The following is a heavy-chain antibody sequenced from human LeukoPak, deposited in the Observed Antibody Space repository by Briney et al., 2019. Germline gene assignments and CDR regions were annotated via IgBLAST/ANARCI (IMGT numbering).Heavy chain of an antibody. CDR1: GDSISRTNFY. Sequence: SETLSLTCTVSGDSISRTNFYWGWIRQPPGKGLEWIGSIYYSGTTNYNPSLKSRVTISVDTSKNQFSLELSSVTAADTAVYFCARYFSGKTLDYWGQGTLVTVSS. CDR3: ARYFSGKTLDY. D-gene: IGHD1-26*01. CDR2: IYYSGTT. J-gene: IGHJ4*02. V-gene: IGHV4-39*07.